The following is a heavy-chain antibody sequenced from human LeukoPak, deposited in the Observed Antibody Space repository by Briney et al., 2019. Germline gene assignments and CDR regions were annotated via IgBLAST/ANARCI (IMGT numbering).Heavy chain of an antibody. D-gene: IGHD4-17*01. CDR3: ARQGYGDYDDAFDI. V-gene: IGHV4-30-2*01. CDR2: IYHSGST. Sequence: SQTLSLTCAVSGGSISSGGYSWSWIRQPPGKGLEWIGYIYHSGSTYYNPSLKSRVTISVDRSENQFPLKLSSVTAADTAVYYCARQGYGDYDDAFDIWGQGTMVTVSS. J-gene: IGHJ3*02. CDR1: GGSISSGGYS.